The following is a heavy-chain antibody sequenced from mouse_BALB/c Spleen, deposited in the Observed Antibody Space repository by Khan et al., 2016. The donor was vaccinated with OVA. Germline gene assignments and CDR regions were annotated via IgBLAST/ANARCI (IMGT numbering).Heavy chain of an antibody. CDR1: GYTFTSYD. Sequence: QVQLQQSGPEVVKPGALVKISCKASGYTFTSYDINWVKQRPGQGLEWIGWIYPGDGSTKYNEKFKGKATLTVDKSSSTAYMQLSSLTSEKFTVYCGARGGIATATFGYWGQGTTLTVSS. D-gene: IGHD1-2*01. J-gene: IGHJ2*01. CDR3: ARGGIATATFGY. V-gene: IGHV1S56*01. CDR2: IYPGDGST.